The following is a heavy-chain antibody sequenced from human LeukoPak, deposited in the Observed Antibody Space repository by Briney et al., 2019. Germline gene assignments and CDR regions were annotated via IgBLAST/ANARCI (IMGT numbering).Heavy chain of an antibody. V-gene: IGHV4-59*02. CDR1: GGSVSSWY. D-gene: IGHD6-19*01. CDR2: IYDSGNI. Sequence: SETLSLTCTVSGGSVSSWYWSWIRQPPGKGLEWIGYIYDSGNINYNPSLKSRVTISIDTSKNQFSLRLTSVTAADTATYYCARETSLTGYASGLGFNYWGQGILVTVSS. CDR3: ARETSLTGYASGLGFNY. J-gene: IGHJ4*02.